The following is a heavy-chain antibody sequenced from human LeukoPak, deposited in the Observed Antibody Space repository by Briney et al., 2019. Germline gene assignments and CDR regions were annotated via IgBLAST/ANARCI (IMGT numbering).Heavy chain of an antibody. CDR1: GFTFSSYW. V-gene: IGHV3-7*04. Sequence: GGSLRLSCAASGFTFSSYWMSWVRQAPGKGLEWVANIKQDGSEKYYEDSVKGRFTISRDNAKNSLYLQMNSLRAEDTAVYYCARGQWLDYFDYWDQGTLVTVSS. D-gene: IGHD6-19*01. CDR3: ARGQWLDYFDY. J-gene: IGHJ4*02. CDR2: IKQDGSEK.